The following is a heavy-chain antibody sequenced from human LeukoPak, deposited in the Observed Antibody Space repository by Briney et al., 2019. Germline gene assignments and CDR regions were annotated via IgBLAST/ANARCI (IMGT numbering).Heavy chain of an antibody. Sequence: PWETLSLTCTVSGGSISSNYYWGWIRQPPGKGLEWIGSIHYGGSTYYNPSLKSRVTIFVDTSKNQFSLKLSSVTATDTAVYYCARLGYYDSSGYYYYWGQGTLVMLSS. V-gene: IGHV4-39*01. J-gene: IGHJ4*02. D-gene: IGHD3-22*01. CDR2: IHYGGST. CDR3: ARLGYYDSSGYYYY. CDR1: GGSISSNYY.